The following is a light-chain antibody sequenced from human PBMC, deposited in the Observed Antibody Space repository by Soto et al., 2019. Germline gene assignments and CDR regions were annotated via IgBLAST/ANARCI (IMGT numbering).Light chain of an antibody. CDR1: SSNIGSNT. CDR3: CSYPGSHTWV. CDR2: SNN. V-gene: IGLV1-44*01. J-gene: IGLJ3*02. Sequence: QSVLTQPPSASGTPGQRVIISCSGSSSNIGSNTVNWYQQLPGTAPKLLIYSNNQRPSGVPDRFSGSKSGTSASLAISGLQSEDEADYYCCSYPGSHTWVFGGGTKLTVL.